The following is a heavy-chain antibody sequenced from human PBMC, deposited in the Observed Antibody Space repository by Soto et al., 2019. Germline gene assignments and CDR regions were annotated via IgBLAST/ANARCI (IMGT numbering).Heavy chain of an antibody. D-gene: IGHD3-22*01. CDR1: GFTFSNYA. CDR2: ISYGGGTT. V-gene: IGHV3-23*01. J-gene: IGHJ4*02. CDR3: AKNPGYYYDSTGYHFDY. Sequence: GGSLRLSCAASGFTFSNYAMSWVRQAPGKGLEWVSAISYGGGTTYYADSVKGRFTISRDNSKNTLYLQMNSLRAEDTAVYYCAKNPGYYYDSTGYHFDYWGRGTLVTVSS.